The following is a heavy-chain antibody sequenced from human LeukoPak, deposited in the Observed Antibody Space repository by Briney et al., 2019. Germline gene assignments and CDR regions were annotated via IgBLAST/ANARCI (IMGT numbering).Heavy chain of an antibody. J-gene: IGHJ4*02. CDR3: ARDRGEDIVTGYYDY. CDR2: IIPIFGTA. CDR1: GGTFSSYA. D-gene: IGHD3-9*01. Sequence: SVKVSCKASGGTFSSYAISSVRQAPGQGLEWMGGIIPIFGTANYAKKFQGRVTITAEKTTSTAYMELSSLRSEDTAVYYCARDRGEDIVTGYYDYWGQGTLVTVSS. V-gene: IGHV1-69*06.